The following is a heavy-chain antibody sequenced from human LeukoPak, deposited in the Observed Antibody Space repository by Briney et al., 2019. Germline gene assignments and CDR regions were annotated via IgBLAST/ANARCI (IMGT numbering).Heavy chain of an antibody. Sequence: SVKVSCKASGGAFSSYAISWVRQAPGQGLEWMGGIIPIFGTANYAQKFQGRVTMTRDTSISTAHMELSSLRSEDTAVYYCARGPPIRGYRYGYDTGYYYSYSMDVWGKGTTVTISS. CDR2: IIPIFGTA. D-gene: IGHD5-18*01. J-gene: IGHJ6*03. CDR1: GGAFSSYA. CDR3: ARGPPIRGYRYGYDTGYYYSYSMDV. V-gene: IGHV1-69*05.